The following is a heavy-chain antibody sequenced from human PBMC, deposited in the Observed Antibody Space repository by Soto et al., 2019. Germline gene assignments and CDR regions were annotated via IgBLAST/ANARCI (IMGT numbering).Heavy chain of an antibody. CDR3: ARGQDQPLPPNSFDP. CDR2: IIPILGIA. D-gene: IGHD2-2*01. V-gene: IGHV1-69*02. CDR1: GGTFSSYT. Sequence: QVQLVQSGAEVKKPGSSVKVSCKASGGTFSSYTISWVRQAPGQGLEWMGRIIPILGIANYAQKFQGRVTITADKSTSTAYMELSSLRSEDTAVYYCARGQDQPLPPNSFDPWGQGTLVTVSS. J-gene: IGHJ5*02.